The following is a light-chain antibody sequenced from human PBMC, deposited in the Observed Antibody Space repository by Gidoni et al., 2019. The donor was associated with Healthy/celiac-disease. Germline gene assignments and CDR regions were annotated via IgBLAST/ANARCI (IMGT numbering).Light chain of an antibody. J-gene: IGLJ1*01. Sequence: QSVLTQPPSVSEAPRQRVTISCSGSSSNIGNNAVNWYQQLPGKAPKLLIYYDVLLPPGGSDRFSGSTSVTSASLAISGLQSEDEADYYCAAWDDSLNGLVFGTGTKVTVL. CDR1: SSNIGNNA. CDR2: YDV. CDR3: AAWDDSLNGLV. V-gene: IGLV1-36*01.